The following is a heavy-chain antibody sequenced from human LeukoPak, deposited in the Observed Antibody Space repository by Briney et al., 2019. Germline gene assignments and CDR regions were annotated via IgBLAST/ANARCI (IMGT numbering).Heavy chain of an antibody. J-gene: IGHJ6*02. Sequence: GGSLRPSCAASGFTFSRYSMNWVRQAPGKGLEWASSISSSSSYIYYADSVKGRFTISRDNAKNSLYLQMNSLRAEDTAVYYCARDCPSKQWLAPYYYYGMDVWGQGTTVTVSS. D-gene: IGHD6-19*01. CDR3: ARDCPSKQWLAPYYYYGMDV. CDR2: ISSSSSYI. V-gene: IGHV3-21*01. CDR1: GFTFSRYS.